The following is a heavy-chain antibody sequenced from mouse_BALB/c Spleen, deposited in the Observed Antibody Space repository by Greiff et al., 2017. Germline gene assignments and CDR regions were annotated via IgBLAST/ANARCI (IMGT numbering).Heavy chain of an antibody. CDR1: GFTFSSYA. V-gene: IGHV5-9-4*01. CDR3: ARDDYDKGAWFAY. D-gene: IGHD2-4*01. Sequence: EVKLVESGGGLVKPGGSLKLSCAASGFTFSSYAMSWVRQSPEKRLEWVAEISSGGSYTYYPDTVTGRFTISRDNAKNTLYLEMSSLRSEDTAMYYCARDDYDKGAWFAYWGQGTLVTVSA. J-gene: IGHJ3*01. CDR2: ISSGGSYT.